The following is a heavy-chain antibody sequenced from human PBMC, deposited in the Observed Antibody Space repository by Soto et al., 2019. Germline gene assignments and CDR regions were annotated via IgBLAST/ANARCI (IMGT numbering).Heavy chain of an antibody. Sequence: VQLVESGGGVVQPGRSLRLSCAASGFTFSDYAMHWVRQTPGKGLEWVAVVSHDGRNTHYADSVKGRFTISRDSSKNTVSLEMTSLRAEDTAVYYCAKGGRQWLGTSGFNYWGQGALVTVSS. CDR2: VSHDGRNT. V-gene: IGHV3-30*18. CDR1: GFTFSDYA. CDR3: AKGGRQWLGTSGFNY. D-gene: IGHD6-19*01. J-gene: IGHJ4*02.